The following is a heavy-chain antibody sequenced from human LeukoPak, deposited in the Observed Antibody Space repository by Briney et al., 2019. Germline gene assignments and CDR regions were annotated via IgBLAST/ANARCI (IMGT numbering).Heavy chain of an antibody. CDR3: ASGITGTTDDAFDI. D-gene: IGHD1-20*01. CDR1: GGSISSYY. CDR2: IYYSGST. Sequence: ASETLSLTCTVSGGSISSYYWSWMRQPPGKGLEWIGYIYYSGSTNYNPSLKSRVTISVDTSKNQFSLKLSSVTAADTAVYYCASGITGTTDDAFDIWGQGTMVTVSS. J-gene: IGHJ3*02. V-gene: IGHV4-59*08.